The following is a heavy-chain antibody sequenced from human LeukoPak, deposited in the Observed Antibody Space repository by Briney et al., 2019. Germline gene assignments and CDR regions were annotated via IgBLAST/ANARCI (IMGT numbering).Heavy chain of an antibody. J-gene: IGHJ3*02. Sequence: PGGSLRLSCAASGFTFSSYWMSWVRQAPGKGLEWVANIKQDGSEKYYVDSVKGRFTISRDNAENSLYLQMNSLRAEDTAVYYCARLNDYGDFDAFDIWGQGTMVTVSS. D-gene: IGHD4-17*01. CDR1: GFTFSSYW. CDR2: IKQDGSEK. CDR3: ARLNDYGDFDAFDI. V-gene: IGHV3-7*01.